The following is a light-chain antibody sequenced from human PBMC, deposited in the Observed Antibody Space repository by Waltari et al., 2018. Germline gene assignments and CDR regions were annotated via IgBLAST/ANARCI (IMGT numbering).Light chain of an antibody. V-gene: IGLV3-21*02. CDR1: DIGYKS. Sequence: SYILTQAPSVSVAPGQTARIPCGGHDIGYKSVHWYQQRPGQAPGLVVHDDDGRPARIPDGLSGSNAANTATVTSSRVEAGDEADYYCQLWDTGSDHMVFGGGTKLTVL. J-gene: IGLJ3*02. CDR2: DDD. CDR3: QLWDTGSDHMV.